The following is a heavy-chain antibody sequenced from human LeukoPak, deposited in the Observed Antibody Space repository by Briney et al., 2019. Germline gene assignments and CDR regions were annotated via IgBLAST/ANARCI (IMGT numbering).Heavy chain of an antibody. J-gene: IGHJ4*02. D-gene: IGHD3-3*01. V-gene: IGHV4-38-2*02. CDR2: IYHSGST. CDR3: ARSPYDFWSGYYTIYFDY. Sequence: SETLSLTCTVSGYSISSGYYWGWIRQPPGKGLEWIGSIYHSGSTYYNPYLKSRVTISVDTSKNQFSLKLSSVTAADTAVYYCARSPYDFWSGYYTIYFDYWGQGTLVTVSS. CDR1: GYSISSGYY.